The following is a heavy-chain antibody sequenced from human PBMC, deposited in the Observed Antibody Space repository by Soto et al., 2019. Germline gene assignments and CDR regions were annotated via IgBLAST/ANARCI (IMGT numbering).Heavy chain of an antibody. J-gene: IGHJ5*02. CDR1: GVTLSDYP. CDR3: ARGDCGYATGNKWILNWLAS. CDR2: LLPILGTT. Sequence: QVQLVQSGAEVKKPGSSVKVSCKASGVTLSDYPINWVRQAPGQGLEWMGGLLPILGTTIYAQKFQGRLTSTADESTNTAYLELSDLRPEDTAIFYCARGDCGYATGNKWILNWLASWGQGTLVTVSS. V-gene: IGHV1-69*01. D-gene: IGHD3-16*01.